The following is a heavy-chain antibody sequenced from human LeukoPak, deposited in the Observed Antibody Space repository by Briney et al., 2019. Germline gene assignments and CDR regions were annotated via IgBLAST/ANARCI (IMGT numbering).Heavy chain of an antibody. D-gene: IGHD6-19*01. CDR3: ARDNITVAGLDY. J-gene: IGHJ4*02. CDR2: ISGDGGST. V-gene: IGHV3-43*02. Sequence: GGSLRLSCAASGFTFDDYAMHWVRQAPGKGLEWVSLISGDGGSTYYADSVKGRFTISRDNAKNSLYLQMNSLRAEDTAVYYCARDNITVAGLDYWGQGTLVTVSS. CDR1: GFTFDDYA.